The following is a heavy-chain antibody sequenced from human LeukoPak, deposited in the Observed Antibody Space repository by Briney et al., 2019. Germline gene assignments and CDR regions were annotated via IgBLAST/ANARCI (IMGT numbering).Heavy chain of an antibody. CDR2: IYYSGST. CDR3: ARDVDTYYYDSSGYSRQNWFDP. CDR1: GGSISSGDYY. D-gene: IGHD3-22*01. V-gene: IGHV4-30-4*01. Sequence: SETLSLTCTVSGGSISSGDYYWSWIRQPPGKGLEWIGYIYYSGSTYYNPSLKSRVTISVDTSKNQFSLKLSSVTAADTAVYYCARDVDTYYYDSSGYSRQNWFDPWGQGTLVTVSS. J-gene: IGHJ5*02.